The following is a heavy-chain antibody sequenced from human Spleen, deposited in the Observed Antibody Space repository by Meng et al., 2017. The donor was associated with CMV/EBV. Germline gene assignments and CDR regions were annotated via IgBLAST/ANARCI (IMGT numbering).Heavy chain of an antibody. Sequence: ASVKVSCKASGGTFSSYAISWVRQATGQGLEWMGWMNPNSGNTGYAQKFQGRVTMTRNTSISTAYMELSSLRSEDTAVYYCALIRSIAAPADYWGQGTLVTVSS. J-gene: IGHJ4*02. D-gene: IGHD6-6*01. CDR2: MNPNSGNT. V-gene: IGHV1-8*02. CDR1: GGTFSSYA. CDR3: ALIRSIAAPADY.